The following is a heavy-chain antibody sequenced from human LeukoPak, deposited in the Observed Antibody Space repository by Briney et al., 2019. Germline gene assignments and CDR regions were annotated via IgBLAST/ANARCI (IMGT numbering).Heavy chain of an antibody. V-gene: IGHV3-30*04. CDR3: ARDPYSYGLNYFDS. J-gene: IGHJ4*02. Sequence: GGSLRLSCATSGFTFSSYAMHWVRQAPGKGLEWLTVISYDGTYKNYADSVKGRFIISRDNSKNTLYLQMNSLRADDTAVYYCARDPYSYGLNYFDSWGQGTLVTVSS. CDR1: GFTFSSYA. CDR2: ISYDGTYK. D-gene: IGHD5-18*01.